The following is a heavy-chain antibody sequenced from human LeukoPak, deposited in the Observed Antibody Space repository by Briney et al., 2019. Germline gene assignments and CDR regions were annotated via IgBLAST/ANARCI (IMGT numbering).Heavy chain of an antibody. CDR1: ANTFTDFY. V-gene: IGHV1-46*01. D-gene: IGHD1-14*01. J-gene: IGHJ2*01. Sequence: GASVKVSCKASANTFTDFYMHWGRQAPGQGLESRGKFNPTGGRTSFAQKFQGRVTITRDTSTNTLYMELSSLRSEDTAVYYCARDQAAITTPLAWSFALWGRGTLVTVSS. CDR2: FNPTGGRT. CDR3: ARDQAAITTPLAWSFAL.